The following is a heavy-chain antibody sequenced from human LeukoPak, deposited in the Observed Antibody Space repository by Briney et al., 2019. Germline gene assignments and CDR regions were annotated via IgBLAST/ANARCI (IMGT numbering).Heavy chain of an antibody. D-gene: IGHD1-7*01. CDR3: ARESGRNYVLNWFDP. V-gene: IGHV1-18*01. CDR1: GYTFTSYG. CDR2: ISAYNGNT. Sequence: ASVKVSCKASGYTFTSYGISWVRQAPGQGLEWMGWISAYNGNTNYAQKLQGRVTMTTDTSTSTAYMELRSLRSDDTDVYYCARESGRNYVLNWFDPWGQGTLVTVSS. J-gene: IGHJ5*02.